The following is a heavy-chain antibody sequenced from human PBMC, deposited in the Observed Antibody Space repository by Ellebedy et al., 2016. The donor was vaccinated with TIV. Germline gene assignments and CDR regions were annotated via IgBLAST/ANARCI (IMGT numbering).Heavy chain of an antibody. V-gene: IGHV1-69*05. CDR3: ARDRGVIKSFDY. D-gene: IGHD3-3*01. CDR2: IIPMFGTV. Sequence: SVKVSCXASGDTFSSFAVSWVRQAPGQGLEWKGGIIPMFGTVEYSQKYQGRVTMTTDTSTSTVYMELRSLTSDDTALYYCARDRGVIKSFDYWGQGTLVTVSS. J-gene: IGHJ4*02. CDR1: GDTFSSFA.